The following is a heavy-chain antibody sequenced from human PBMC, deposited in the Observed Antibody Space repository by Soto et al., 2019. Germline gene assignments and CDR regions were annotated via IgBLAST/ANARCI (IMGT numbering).Heavy chain of an antibody. V-gene: IGHV3-21*01. CDR2: ISSSSSYI. CDR1: GFTFSSYG. J-gene: IGHJ4*02. CDR3: ARDSSGYYVWGSYRPYYFDY. Sequence: EVQLVESGGGLVQPGGSLRLSCAASGFTFSSYGMNWVRQAPGKGLEWVSSISSSSSYIYYADSVKGRFTISRDNAKNSLYLQMNSLRAEDTAVYYCARDSSGYYVWGSYRPYYFDYWGQGTLVTVSS. D-gene: IGHD3-16*02.